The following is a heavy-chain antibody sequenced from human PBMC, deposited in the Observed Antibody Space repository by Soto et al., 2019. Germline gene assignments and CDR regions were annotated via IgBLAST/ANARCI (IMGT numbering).Heavy chain of an antibody. CDR2: ISYDGSIK. CDR3: ARDGSCGTGGMDV. D-gene: IGHD1-1*01. CDR1: GFSFNTYA. V-gene: IGHV3-30-3*01. Sequence: QVQLVASGGGVVQPGRSLRLSCAASGFSFNTYAMNWVRQAPGKGLEWLALISYDGSIKYSADSVRGRFTLSRENSQNMLFLQMDSLRADDTAVYYCARDGSCGTGGMDVWGQGTTVTVSS. J-gene: IGHJ6*02.